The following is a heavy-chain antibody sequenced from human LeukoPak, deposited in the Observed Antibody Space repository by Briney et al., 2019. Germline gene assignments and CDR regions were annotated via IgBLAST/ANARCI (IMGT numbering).Heavy chain of an antibody. D-gene: IGHD2-21*01. Sequence: SETLSLTCSVSGGSIRSSDDYWGFVRQTPGKGLEWMGSIYYTGSSHYNPSLKSRVTISVDTSKNQFSLKLSSVTAADTAVYYCASGLAGDSYGSDYYYYYMDVWGKGTTVTVSS. J-gene: IGHJ6*03. CDR3: ASGLAGDSYGSDYYYYYMDV. CDR2: IYYTGSS. V-gene: IGHV4-39*07. CDR1: GGSIRSSDDY.